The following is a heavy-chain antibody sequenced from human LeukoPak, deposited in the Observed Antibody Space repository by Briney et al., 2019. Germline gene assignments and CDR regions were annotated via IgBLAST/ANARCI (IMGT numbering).Heavy chain of an antibody. D-gene: IGHD2-2*01. Sequence: SETLSLTCTVSGGSISSYYWSWIRQPPGKGLEWIGYIYYSGSTNYNPSLKSRVTISVDTSKNQFSLKLSSVTAADTAVYYCARIPAAMDSWFDPWGQGTPVTVSS. V-gene: IGHV4-59*01. CDR3: ARIPAAMDSWFDP. CDR2: IYYSGST. CDR1: GGSISSYY. J-gene: IGHJ5*02.